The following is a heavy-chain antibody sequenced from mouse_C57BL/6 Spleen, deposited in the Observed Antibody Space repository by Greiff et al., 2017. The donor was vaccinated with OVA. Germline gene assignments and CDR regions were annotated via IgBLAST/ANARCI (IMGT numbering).Heavy chain of an antibody. CDR1: GFTFSSYA. CDR2: ISDGGSYT. V-gene: IGHV5-4*01. CDR3: ARDPLYYGYDEGDYFDY. D-gene: IGHD2-2*01. J-gene: IGHJ2*01. Sequence: EVKLMESGGGLVKPGGSLKLSCAASGFTFSSYAMSWVRQTPEKRLEWVATISDGGSYTYYPDNVKGRFTISRDNAKNNLYLQMSHLKSEDTAMYYCARDPLYYGYDEGDYFDYWGQGTTLTVSS.